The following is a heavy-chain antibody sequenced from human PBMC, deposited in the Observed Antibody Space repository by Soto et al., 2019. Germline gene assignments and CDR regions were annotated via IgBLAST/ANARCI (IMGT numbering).Heavy chain of an antibody. CDR2: ISSSSSTI. V-gene: IGHV3-48*02. CDR1: GFTFRSYS. CDR3: ARGDSSGWYYFDH. J-gene: IGHJ4*02. D-gene: IGHD6-19*01. Sequence: GGSLRLSCAASGFTFRSYSMNWVRQAPGKGLEWISYISSSSSTIYYADSVKGRFTISKDNAKNSLFLQMNSLRDEDTAVYYCARGDSSGWYYFDHWGQGTLVTVSS.